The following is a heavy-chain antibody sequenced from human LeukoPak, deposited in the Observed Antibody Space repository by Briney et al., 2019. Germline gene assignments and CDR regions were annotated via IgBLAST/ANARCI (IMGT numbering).Heavy chain of an antibody. CDR2: INWNGGST. Sequence: GGSLRLSCAASGFTFDDYGMSWVRQAPGKGLESVSGINWNGGSTGYADSVKGRFTISRDNAKNSLYLQMNSLRAEDTALYHCARDKVKGAVYSSPIYGMDVWGQGTTVTVSS. CDR3: ARDKVKGAVYSSPIYGMDV. V-gene: IGHV3-20*01. J-gene: IGHJ6*02. CDR1: GFTFDDYG. D-gene: IGHD6-13*01.